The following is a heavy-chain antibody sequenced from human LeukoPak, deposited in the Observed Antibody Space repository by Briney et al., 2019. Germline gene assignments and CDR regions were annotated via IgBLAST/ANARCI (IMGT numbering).Heavy chain of an antibody. CDR3: TTARQQLTVDY. D-gene: IGHD6-13*01. CDR2: IYHSGST. J-gene: IGHJ4*02. Sequence: SETLSLTCTVSGGSISSGGYYWSWIRQPPGKGLEWIGYIYHSGSTYYNPSLKSRVPISVDRSKNQFSLKLSSVTAADTAVYYCTTARQQLTVDYWRQGTLVTVSS. V-gene: IGHV4-30-2*01. CDR1: GGSISSGGYY.